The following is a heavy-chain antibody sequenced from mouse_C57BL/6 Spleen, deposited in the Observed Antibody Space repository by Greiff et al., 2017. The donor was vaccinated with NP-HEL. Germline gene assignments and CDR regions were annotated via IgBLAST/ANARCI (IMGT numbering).Heavy chain of an antibody. CDR1: GFTFSSYA. CDR3: TRDRRYDYDAMDY. J-gene: IGHJ4*01. D-gene: IGHD2-10*02. CDR2: ISSGGDYI. Sequence: DVMLVESGEGLVKPGGSLKLSCAASGFTFSSYAMSWVRQTPEKRLEWVAYISSGGDYIYYADTVKGRFTISRDNARNTLYLQMSSLKSEDTAMYYCTRDRRYDYDAMDYWGQRTSVTVSS. V-gene: IGHV5-9-1*02.